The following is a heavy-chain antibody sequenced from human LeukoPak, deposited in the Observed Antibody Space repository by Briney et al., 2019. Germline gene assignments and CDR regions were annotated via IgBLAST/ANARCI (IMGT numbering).Heavy chain of an antibody. Sequence: GGSLRLSCAASGFTFSSYGMHWVRQAPGKGLEWVAFIRYDGSNKYYADSVKGRFTISRDNSKNTAYLQMNSLKTEDTAVYYCTRHGGSHDYWGQGTLVTVSS. CDR2: IRYDGSNK. V-gene: IGHV3-30*02. J-gene: IGHJ4*02. CDR1: GFTFSSYG. D-gene: IGHD1-26*01. CDR3: TRHGGSHDY.